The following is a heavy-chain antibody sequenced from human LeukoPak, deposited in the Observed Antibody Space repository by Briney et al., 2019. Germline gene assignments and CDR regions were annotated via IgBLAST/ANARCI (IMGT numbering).Heavy chain of an antibody. J-gene: IGHJ6*02. CDR1: GFTVSSNY. Sequence: GGSLRLSCAASGFTVSSNYMSWVRQAPGKGLEWVSVIYSGGSTYYADSVKGRFTISRDNSKNTLYLQMNSLRAEDTAVYYCAREKVVVAATGGYYYYGMDVWGQGTAVTVSS. V-gene: IGHV3-66*01. D-gene: IGHD2-15*01. CDR3: AREKVVVAATGGYYYYGMDV. CDR2: IYSGGST.